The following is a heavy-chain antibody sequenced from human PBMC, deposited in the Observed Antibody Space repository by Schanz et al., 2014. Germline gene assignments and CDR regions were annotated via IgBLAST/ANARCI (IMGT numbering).Heavy chain of an antibody. CDR3: ARGRGFYDY. D-gene: IGHD3-22*01. V-gene: IGHV1-2*04. Sequence: VQLEQSGAEVKKPGSSVKVSCKASGYTFTGYYMHWVRQAPGQGLEWMGWINPNSGTTNYAQKFQGWVTMTRDTSISTAYMELSSLTSEDTAVHYCARGRGFYDYWGKGTTVTVSS. CDR2: INPNSGTT. CDR1: GYTFTGYY. J-gene: IGHJ6*04.